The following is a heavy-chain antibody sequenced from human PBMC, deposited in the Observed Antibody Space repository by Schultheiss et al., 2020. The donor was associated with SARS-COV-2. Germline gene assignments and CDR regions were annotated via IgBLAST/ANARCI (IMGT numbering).Heavy chain of an antibody. Sequence: SVKVSCKASGGTFSSYAISWVRQAPGQGLEWMGGIIPIFGTANYAQKFQGRVTITADESTSTAYMELSSLRSEDTAVYYCARDRYDFWSGYVSYWYFDLWGRGTLVTISS. CDR1: GGTFSSYA. CDR2: IIPIFGTA. CDR3: ARDRYDFWSGYVSYWYFDL. J-gene: IGHJ2*01. D-gene: IGHD3-3*01. V-gene: IGHV1-69*13.